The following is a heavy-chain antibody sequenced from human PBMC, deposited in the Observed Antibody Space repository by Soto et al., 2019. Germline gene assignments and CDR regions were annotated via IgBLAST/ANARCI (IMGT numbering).Heavy chain of an antibody. J-gene: IGHJ3*02. Sequence: QVQLVQSGAEVKKPGASVKVSCKASGYTFAGYYMHWVRQAPGQGLEWMGWINPNSGGTNYAQKFQGWVTMTRDTSISTAYMELSRLRSDDTAVYYCARDGRDIVVVPAAADGAFDIWGQGTMVTVSS. CDR2: INPNSGGT. V-gene: IGHV1-2*04. CDR1: GYTFAGYY. CDR3: ARDGRDIVVVPAAADGAFDI. D-gene: IGHD2-2*01.